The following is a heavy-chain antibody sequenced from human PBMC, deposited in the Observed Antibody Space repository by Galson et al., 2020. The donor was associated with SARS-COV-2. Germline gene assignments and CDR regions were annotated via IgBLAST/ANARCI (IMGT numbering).Heavy chain of an antibody. CDR1: GYTFINFG. CDR2: IRPYHGIT. Sequence: ASVKVSCKASGYTFINFGITWVRQAPGQGLEWMGWIRPYHGITNYAQKLQGRVTMTTDTSTGTVYMALRSLRSDDTAVYYCARSYCGGDCYSYYWDYWSQGTLVTVSS. J-gene: IGHJ4*02. V-gene: IGHV1-18*01. CDR3: ARSYCGGDCYSYYWDY. D-gene: IGHD2-21*02.